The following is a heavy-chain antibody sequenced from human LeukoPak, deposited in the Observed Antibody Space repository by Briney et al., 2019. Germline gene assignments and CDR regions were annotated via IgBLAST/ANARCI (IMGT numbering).Heavy chain of an antibody. J-gene: IGHJ5*02. CDR2: IYFSGST. Sequence: PSETLSLTCTVSGGCFNNYYWSWIRQPPGEGLEWIGYIYFSGSTNYNPSLKSRVNISLDTSKNQLSLNLSSVTAADTALYYCARHPTALVSYGFDPWGQGTLVTVSS. V-gene: IGHV4-59*08. D-gene: IGHD5-18*01. CDR1: GGCFNNYY. CDR3: ARHPTALVSYGFDP.